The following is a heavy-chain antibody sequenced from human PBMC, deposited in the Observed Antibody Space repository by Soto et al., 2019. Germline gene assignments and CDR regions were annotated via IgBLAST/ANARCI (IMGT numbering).Heavy chain of an antibody. V-gene: IGHV4-34*01. CDR1: GGSFSGYY. CDR2: LNHSGST. J-gene: IGHJ4*02. Sequence: SETLSLTCAVYGGSFSGYYWSWIRQPPGKGLEWIGELNHSGSTNYNPSLKSRVTISVDTSKNQFSLYLQMNSLRAEDTAVYYCAKDDDYDILTGHAYWGQGTLVTVSS. D-gene: IGHD3-9*01. CDR3: AKDDDYDILTGHAY.